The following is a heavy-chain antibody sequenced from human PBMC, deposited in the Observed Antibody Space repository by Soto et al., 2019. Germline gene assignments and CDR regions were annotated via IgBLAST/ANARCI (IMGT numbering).Heavy chain of an antibody. J-gene: IGHJ6*02. V-gene: IGHV3-30*18. CDR2: ISYDGSNK. Sequence: QVQLVESGGGVVQPGRSLRLSCAASGFTFSSYGMHWVRQAPGKGLEWVAVISYDGSNKYYADSVKGRFTISRDNSKNTLYLQMNSLRAEDTAVYYCAKYTARSSQYYYGMDVCGQGTTVTVSS. CDR3: AKYTARSSQYYYGMDV. D-gene: IGHD6-6*01. CDR1: GFTFSSYG.